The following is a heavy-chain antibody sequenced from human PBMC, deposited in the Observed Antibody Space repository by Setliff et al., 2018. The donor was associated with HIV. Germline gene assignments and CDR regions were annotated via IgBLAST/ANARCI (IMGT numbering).Heavy chain of an antibody. CDR3: ARGLTARRVGNFDY. D-gene: IGHD6-6*01. V-gene: IGHV3-21*01. CDR2: ISRTSSYI. J-gene: IGHJ4*02. Sequence: GESLKISCAASGFTFSSYSMNWVRQAPGKGLEWVSFISRTSSYIYYADSLKGRFTISRDNAKNSLYLQMNSLRAADTAVYYCARGLTARRVGNFDYWGRGTLVTVSS. CDR1: GFTFSSYS.